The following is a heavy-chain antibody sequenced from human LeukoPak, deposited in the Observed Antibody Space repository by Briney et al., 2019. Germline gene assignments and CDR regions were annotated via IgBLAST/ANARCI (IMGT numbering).Heavy chain of an antibody. J-gene: IGHJ4*02. CDR1: GGSVSRGSYY. Sequence: PSETLSLTCTVSGGSVSRGSYYWSWIRQPPGKGLEWIGYIYYSGSTNYNPSLKSRVTISVDTSKNQFSLKLSSVTAADTAVYYCARDWCTNGVCYGYFDYWGQGTLVTVSS. V-gene: IGHV4-61*01. D-gene: IGHD2-8*01. CDR2: IYYSGST. CDR3: ARDWCTNGVCYGYFDY.